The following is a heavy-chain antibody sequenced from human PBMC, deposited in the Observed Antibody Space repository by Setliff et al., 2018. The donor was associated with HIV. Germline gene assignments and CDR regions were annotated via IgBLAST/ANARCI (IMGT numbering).Heavy chain of an antibody. Sequence: GGSLRLSCAASGFTFSTYGMQWVRQAPGKGLEWVAFIRYDGSNQYYADSVKGRFTISRDNSKNTLYLQMTNLRPEDTAVYYCAKDGDYRTGDYDAFDIWGQGTMVTVSS. CDR2: IRYDGSNQ. V-gene: IGHV3-30*02. D-gene: IGHD7-27*01. CDR1: GFTFSTYG. CDR3: AKDGDYRTGDYDAFDI. J-gene: IGHJ3*02.